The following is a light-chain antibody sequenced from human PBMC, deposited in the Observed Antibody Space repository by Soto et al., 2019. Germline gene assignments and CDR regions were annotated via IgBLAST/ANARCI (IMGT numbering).Light chain of an antibody. CDR3: SSYTSSSTYV. V-gene: IGLV2-14*01. J-gene: IGLJ1*01. Sequence: QSVLTQPASVSGSPGQSITISCTGTSSDVGGYNYVSWYQQHPGKAPKLMIYDVSNRPSGVSNRFSGSKSGNTASLTIFGLQAEDEADYYCSSYTSSSTYVCGTGTKVTVL. CDR2: DVS. CDR1: SSDVGGYNY.